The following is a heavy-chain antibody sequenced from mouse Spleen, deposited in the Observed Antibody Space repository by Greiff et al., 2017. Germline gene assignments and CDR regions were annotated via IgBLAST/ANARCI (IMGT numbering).Heavy chain of an antibody. Sequence: VKLMESGPGLVAPSQSLSITCTVSGFSLTSYGVHWVRQPPGKGLEWLVVIWSDGSTTYNSALKSRLSISKDNSKSQVFLKMNSLQTDDTAMYYCARTPLYGSSYYYAMDYWGQGTSVTVSS. CDR3: ARTPLYGSSYYYAMDY. J-gene: IGHJ4*01. D-gene: IGHD1-1*01. CDR1: GFSLTSYG. CDR2: IWSDGST. V-gene: IGHV2-6*02.